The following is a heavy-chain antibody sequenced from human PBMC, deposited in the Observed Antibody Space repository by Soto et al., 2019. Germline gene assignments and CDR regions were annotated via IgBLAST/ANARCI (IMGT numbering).Heavy chain of an antibody. CDR2: IHYNGNT. V-gene: IGHV4-59*01. D-gene: IGHD5-12*01. J-gene: IGHJ4*02. CDR3: AREGNLGRWLQTLDF. CDR1: GDSISAYS. Sequence: QVQLQVSAPGLVKPSETLSLTCTVSGDSISAYSWSWVRQPPGKGLEWIGNIHYNGNTKYNPSLNSRGTMSVDTSKNQFSLKLIAVTAADTAKYFCAREGNLGRWLQTLDFWRQGTLVTVSS.